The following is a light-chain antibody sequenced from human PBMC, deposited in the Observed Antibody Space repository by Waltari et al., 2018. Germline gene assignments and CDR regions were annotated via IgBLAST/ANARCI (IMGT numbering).Light chain of an antibody. V-gene: IGKV3-20*01. J-gene: IGKJ2*01. Sequence: ETVLTQSPGTLSLSTGERATLSCRASQSVRDNYLAWYQQKPGQAPRLLIYDASSRATGIPDRFSGSGSGTDFTLTISRLEPEDFAVYYCQQYSTPYTFGQGTKLE. CDR2: DAS. CDR1: QSVRDNY. CDR3: QQYSTPYT.